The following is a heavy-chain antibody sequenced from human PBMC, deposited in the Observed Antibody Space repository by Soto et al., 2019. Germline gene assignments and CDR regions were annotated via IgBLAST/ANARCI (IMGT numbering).Heavy chain of an antibody. Sequence: GGSLRLSCAASGFTFSSYAMHWVRQAPGKGLEWVAVISYDGSNKYYADSVKGRFTISRDNSKNTLYLQMNSLRAEDTAVYYCARDAYYYDSSGYYGMDVWGQGTTVTVSS. CDR1: GFTFSSYA. V-gene: IGHV3-30-3*01. J-gene: IGHJ6*02. CDR2: ISYDGSNK. D-gene: IGHD3-22*01. CDR3: ARDAYYYDSSGYYGMDV.